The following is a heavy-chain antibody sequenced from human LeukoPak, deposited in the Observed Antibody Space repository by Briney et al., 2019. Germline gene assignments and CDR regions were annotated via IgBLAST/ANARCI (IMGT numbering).Heavy chain of an antibody. CDR1: GGSISSYY. V-gene: IGHV4-4*07. J-gene: IGHJ4*02. D-gene: IGHD2-8*01. Sequence: PSETLSLTCTVSGGSISSYYWSWIRQPAGKGLEWIGRIYISGSTSYNPSLKSRVTMSVDTSKNQFSLKLSSVTAADTAVYYCAIGSRGMDFDYWGQGTLVTVSS. CDR2: IYISGST. CDR3: AIGSRGMDFDY.